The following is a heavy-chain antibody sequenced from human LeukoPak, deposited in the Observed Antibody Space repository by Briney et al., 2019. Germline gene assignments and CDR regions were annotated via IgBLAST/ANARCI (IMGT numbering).Heavy chain of an antibody. CDR3: ARGAAGFDAFDI. D-gene: IGHD6-13*01. Sequence: GGSLRLSCAASGFTFSSYSMNWVRQAPGKGLEWVSYISSSSSTIYYADSVKGRFTISRDNAKNSLYLQMNSLRAEDMAVYYCARGAAGFDAFDIWGQGTMVTVSS. CDR2: ISSSSSTI. J-gene: IGHJ3*02. V-gene: IGHV3-48*04. CDR1: GFTFSSYS.